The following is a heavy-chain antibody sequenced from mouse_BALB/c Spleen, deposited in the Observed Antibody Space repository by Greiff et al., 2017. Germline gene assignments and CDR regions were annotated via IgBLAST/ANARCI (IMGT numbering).Heavy chain of an antibody. J-gene: IGHJ4*01. CDR1: GDSITSGY. CDR2: ISYSGST. Sequence: VQLQQSGPSLVKPSQTLSLTCSVTGDSITSGYWNWIRKFPGNKLEYMGYISYSGSTYYNPSLKSRISITRDTSKNQYYLQLNSVTTEDTATYYCARFDSSGSSYYYAMDYWGQGTSVTVSS. V-gene: IGHV3-8*02. D-gene: IGHD3-2*01. CDR3: ARFDSSGSSYYYAMDY.